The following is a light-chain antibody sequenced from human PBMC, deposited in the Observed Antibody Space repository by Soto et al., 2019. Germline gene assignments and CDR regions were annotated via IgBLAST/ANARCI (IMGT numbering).Light chain of an antibody. Sequence: DIVLTQSPGTLSLSPGERATLSCRASQSVSSSYLAWYQQKPGQAPRLLIYGASSRATGIPDRFSGSGSGTDFTLISSRLEPEDFAVYYCQQYGSSPRTFGQGTKVEIK. J-gene: IGKJ1*01. V-gene: IGKV3-20*01. CDR3: QQYGSSPRT. CDR2: GAS. CDR1: QSVSSSY.